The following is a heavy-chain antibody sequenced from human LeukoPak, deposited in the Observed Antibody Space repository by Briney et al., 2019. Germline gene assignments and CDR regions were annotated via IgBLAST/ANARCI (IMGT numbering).Heavy chain of an antibody. V-gene: IGHV1-18*01. CDR1: GYTFTSYG. J-gene: IGHJ1*01. CDR3: ASWPPAAGVRYFQH. CDR2: ISAYNGNT. D-gene: IGHD6-13*01. Sequence: ASVKVSCKASGYTFTSYGISWVRQAPGQGLGWMGWISAYNGNTNYAQKLQGRVTMTTDTSTSTAYMELRSLRSDDTAVYYCASWPPAAGVRYFQHWGQGTLVTVSS.